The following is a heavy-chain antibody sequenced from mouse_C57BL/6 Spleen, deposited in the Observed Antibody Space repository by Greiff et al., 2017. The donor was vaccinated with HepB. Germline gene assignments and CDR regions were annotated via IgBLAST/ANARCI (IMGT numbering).Heavy chain of an antibody. Sequence: EVMLVESGGGLVQSGRSLGLSCATSGFTFSDFYMEWVRQAPGKGLEWIAASRNKANDYTTEYSASVKGRFIVSRDTSQSILYLQMNALRAEDTAIYYCARDAGWGYYAMDYWGRGTSVTVSS. CDR1: GFTFSDFY. J-gene: IGHJ4*01. CDR3: ARDAGWGYYAMDY. V-gene: IGHV7-1*01. CDR2: SRNKANDYTT. D-gene: IGHD3-3*01.